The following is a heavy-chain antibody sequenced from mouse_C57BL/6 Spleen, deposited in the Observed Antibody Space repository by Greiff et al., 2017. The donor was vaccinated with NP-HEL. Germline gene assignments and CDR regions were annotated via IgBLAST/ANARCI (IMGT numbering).Heavy chain of an antibody. D-gene: IGHD2-3*01. CDR2: INPGSGGT. J-gene: IGHJ1*03. CDR3: ARMRDGYWYFDV. CDR1: GYAFTNYL. V-gene: IGHV1-54*01. Sequence: VQLQQSGAELVRPGTSVKVSCKASGYAFTNYLIEWVKQRPGQGLEWIGVINPGSGGTNYNEKFKGKATLTADKSSSTAYMQLSSLTSEASAFYCCARMRDGYWYFDVWGTGTTVTVSS.